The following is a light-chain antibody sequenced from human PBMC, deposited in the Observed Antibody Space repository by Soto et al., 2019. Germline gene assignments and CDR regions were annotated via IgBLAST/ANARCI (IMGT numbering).Light chain of an antibody. J-gene: IGKJ1*01. V-gene: IGKV3-20*01. CDR3: HQYGISPPRT. CDR2: GAS. Sequence: EIVLTQSPGILSLSQGERATLSCRASQSVSSNYLAWYQQKPGQAPRLLIYGASSRATGIPDRFSGSGSGTDFTLTIGRLEPEDFAVYYCHQYGISPPRTFGQGTKVDIK. CDR1: QSVSSNY.